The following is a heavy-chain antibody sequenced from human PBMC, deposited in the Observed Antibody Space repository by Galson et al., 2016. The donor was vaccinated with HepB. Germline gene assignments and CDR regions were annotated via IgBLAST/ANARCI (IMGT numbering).Heavy chain of an antibody. D-gene: IGHD6-25*01. V-gene: IGHV6-1*01. CDR2: TYYKSKWHD. Sequence: CAISGDSVSSNSAAWNWIRQSPSRGLEWLGRTYYKSKWHDDYAVSVESRIIINPDTSKNQFSLHLNSVTPEDTAVYYCARDEKRASYYFDSWGQGTLVTVSS. CDR3: ARDEKRASYYFDS. CDR1: GDSVSSNSAA. J-gene: IGHJ4*02.